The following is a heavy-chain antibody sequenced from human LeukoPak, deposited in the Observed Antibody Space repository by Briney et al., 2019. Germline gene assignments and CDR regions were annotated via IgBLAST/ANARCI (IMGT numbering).Heavy chain of an antibody. J-gene: IGHJ3*02. Sequence: GGSLRLSCAASGFTFSSYAMSWVRQAPGKGLEWVSAISGSGGSTYYADSVKGRFTISRDNSKNTLYLQMNSLRAEDTAVYYCAKAVGSSGYFSRDAFDIWGQGTMVTVSS. V-gene: IGHV3-23*01. D-gene: IGHD3-22*01. CDR2: ISGSGGST. CDR1: GFTFSSYA. CDR3: AKAVGSSGYFSRDAFDI.